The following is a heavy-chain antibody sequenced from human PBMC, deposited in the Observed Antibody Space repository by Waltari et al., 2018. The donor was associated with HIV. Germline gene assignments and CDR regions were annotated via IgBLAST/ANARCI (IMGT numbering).Heavy chain of an antibody. V-gene: IGHV4-4*02. Sequence: QVQLQESGPGLVKPSETLSLNCTVSGASISSSKWWSWVRQSPGKGLEWIGEIYHSGNSNFNPALTSRVTLSVDKGKRMISLRLTSVTAADTAMYFCARVRDSGDYGHFDSRGRGTLVIVS. CDR2: IYHSGNS. J-gene: IGHJ4*02. D-gene: IGHD4-17*01. CDR1: GASISSSKW. CDR3: ARVRDSGDYGHFDS.